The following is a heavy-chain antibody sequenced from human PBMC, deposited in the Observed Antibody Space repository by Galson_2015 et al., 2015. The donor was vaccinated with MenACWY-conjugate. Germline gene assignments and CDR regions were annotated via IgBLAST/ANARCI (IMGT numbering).Heavy chain of an antibody. CDR1: GFTFSSYA. V-gene: IGHV3-23*01. D-gene: IGHD1-14*01. J-gene: IGHJ6*02. CDR2: VSGSGGST. Sequence: SLRLSCAASGFTFSSYAMSWVRQAPGKGLEWVSAVSGSGGSTYYADSVKGRFTISRDNSKNTLYLQMNSLRAEDTAVYYCAFVPGVTEQYYYYGMDVWGQGTMVTVSS. CDR3: AFVPGVTEQYYYYGMDV.